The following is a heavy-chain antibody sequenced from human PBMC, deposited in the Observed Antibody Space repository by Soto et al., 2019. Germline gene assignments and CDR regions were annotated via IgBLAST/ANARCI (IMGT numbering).Heavy chain of an antibody. J-gene: IGHJ6*02. D-gene: IGHD3-3*01. V-gene: IGHV3-7*01. CDR2: IKQDGSEK. CDR1: GFTFSSYW. Sequence: VSLRLSCAASGFTFSSYWMSWVRQAPGKGLEWVANIKQDGSEKYYVDSVKGRFTISRDNAKNSPYLQMNSLRAEDTAVYYCARDTDDFWIDEDYYGMDVWGQGTTVTVSS. CDR3: ARDTDDFWIDEDYYGMDV.